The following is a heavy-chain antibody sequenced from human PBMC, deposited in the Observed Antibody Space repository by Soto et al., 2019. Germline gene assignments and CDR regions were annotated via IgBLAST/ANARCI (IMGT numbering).Heavy chain of an antibody. CDR1: GFTFSNYA. CDR3: AKDRPSSYSNPTPGDNWFDP. V-gene: IGHV3-23*01. CDR2: VSGPGGAT. D-gene: IGHD4-4*01. Sequence: GGSLRLSCAASGFTFSNYAMSWVRQAPGKGLEWVSTVSGPGGATYYADSVKGRFTISRDNLKKTLFLQMNSLRAEDTALYYCAKDRPSSYSNPTPGDNWFDPWGQGTLVTVSS. J-gene: IGHJ5*02.